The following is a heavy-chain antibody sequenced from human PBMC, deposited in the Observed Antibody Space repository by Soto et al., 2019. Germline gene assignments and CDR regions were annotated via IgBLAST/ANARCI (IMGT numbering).Heavy chain of an antibody. V-gene: IGHV5-51*01. CDR3: ARGLDVAVGGYYYYYGMDV. CDR2: IYPGVSDT. D-gene: IGHD6-19*01. Sequence: PGEYLKIPCKGSGYRCVNYWIGWVRQMPGKGLDWMGIIYPGVSDTRYSPSFQGQVSISADKSSNTACLQWSSLRSEDTAVYYCARGLDVAVGGYYYYYGMDVWGQGTTVTVSS. J-gene: IGHJ6*02. CDR1: GYRCVNYW.